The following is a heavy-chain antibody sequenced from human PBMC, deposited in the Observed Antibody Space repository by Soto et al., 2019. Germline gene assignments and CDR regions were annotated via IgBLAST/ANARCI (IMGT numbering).Heavy chain of an antibody. V-gene: IGHV6-1*01. CDR1: GDSVSSNTAA. CDR2: TYYRSNWRH. CDR3: ARGVAGSGFYP. Sequence: SQTLSLTCAISGDSVSSNTAAWSWIRSSPSRGLEWLGRTYYRSNWRHDYAVSVKSRITVNPDPSKHHFSLQLNSVIPDDTAGYYCARGVAGSGFYPWGPATLRTISS. J-gene: IGHJ1*01. D-gene: IGHD6-19*01.